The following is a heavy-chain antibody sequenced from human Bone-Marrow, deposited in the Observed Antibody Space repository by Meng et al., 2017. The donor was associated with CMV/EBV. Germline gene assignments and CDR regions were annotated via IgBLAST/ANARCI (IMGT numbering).Heavy chain of an antibody. CDR2: IYYSGST. Sequence: FSGGSISSGDYSWSWLRQPPGKGLEWIGYIYYSGSTYYNPSLKSRVTISVDTSKNQFSLKLSSVTAADTAVYYCARDEAVAGTWDYWGQGTLVTVSS. V-gene: IGHV4-30-4*01. J-gene: IGHJ4*02. CDR3: ARDEAVAGTWDY. CDR1: GGSISSGDYS. D-gene: IGHD6-19*01.